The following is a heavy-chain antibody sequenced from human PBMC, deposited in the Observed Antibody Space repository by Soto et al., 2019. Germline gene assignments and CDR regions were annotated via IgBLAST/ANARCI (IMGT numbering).Heavy chain of an antibody. CDR2: ITWNSGSI. V-gene: IGHV3-9*01. CDR3: LKLSARIPGVIAAHCDN. Sequence: SLRLSCAASGFTFEDYAMQWVRQAPGXGLEWVSGITWNSGSIAYADSVKGRFTISRDNAKNSLYLQMNSLRTEDTALYSCLKLSARIPGVIAAHCDNRGRGTPGTVSS. CDR1: GFTFEDYA. D-gene: IGHD3-10*01. J-gene: IGHJ4*01.